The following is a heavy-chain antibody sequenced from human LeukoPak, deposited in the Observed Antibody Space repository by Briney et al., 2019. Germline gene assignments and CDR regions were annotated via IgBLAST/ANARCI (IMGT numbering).Heavy chain of an antibody. CDR2: IWYDGSNK. CDR3: ARGPGDFDASDI. V-gene: IGHV3-33*01. D-gene: IGHD1-14*01. Sequence: GGSLRLSCAASGFTFSSYGMHWVRQAPGKGLEWVAVIWYDGSNKYYADSVKGRFTISRDNSKNTLYLQMNSLRAEDTAVYYCARGPGDFDASDIWGQGTMVTVSS. CDR1: GFTFSSYG. J-gene: IGHJ3*02.